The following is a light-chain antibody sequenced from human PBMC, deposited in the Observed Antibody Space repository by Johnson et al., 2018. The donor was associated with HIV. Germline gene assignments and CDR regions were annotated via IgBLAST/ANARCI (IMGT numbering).Light chain of an antibody. CDR3: GTWDSSLRVGF. CDR2: DNN. J-gene: IGLJ1*01. Sequence: SMLTQPPSVSAAPGQKVTISCSGSSSNIGNNYVSWYQQLPGTAPKLLIYDNNKRPSGIPDRFSGSKSGTSATLGITGLQTGDEADYYCGTWDSSLRVGFFGTVTKVTVL. CDR1: SSNIGNNY. V-gene: IGLV1-51*01.